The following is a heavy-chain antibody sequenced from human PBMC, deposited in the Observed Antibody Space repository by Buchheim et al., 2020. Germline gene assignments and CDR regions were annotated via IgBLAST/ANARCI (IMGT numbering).Heavy chain of an antibody. Sequence: QVQLQESGPGLVKPSQTLSLTCTVSGGSISSGGYYWSWIRQHPGKGLEWIGYTYYSGRTYYNPSLKSRVTISVDTSTNQFSLKLSSVTAADTAVYYCASHYYDSSGYYYEGGYFQHWGQGTL. CDR3: ASHYYDSSGYYYEGGYFQH. V-gene: IGHV4-31*03. J-gene: IGHJ1*01. CDR1: GGSISSGGYY. D-gene: IGHD3-22*01. CDR2: TYYSGRT.